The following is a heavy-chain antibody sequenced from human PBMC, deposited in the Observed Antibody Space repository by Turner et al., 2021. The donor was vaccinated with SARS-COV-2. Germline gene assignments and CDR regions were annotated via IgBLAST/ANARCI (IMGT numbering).Heavy chain of an antibody. D-gene: IGHD2-2*01. CDR3: ATGYQLRVNWFDP. CDR1: GYTLSEFS. J-gene: IGHJ5*02. V-gene: IGHV1-24*01. CDR2: FDTGDGET. Sequence: QVQLVQSGAEVKKPGASVKVSCKISGYTLSEFSMYWVRRVPGKGLEWMGGFDTGDGETIYAQNFQGRVTMTEDTSTDTAYMEVSSLRTEDTAGYFCATGYQLRVNWFDPWGQGTLVTVSS.